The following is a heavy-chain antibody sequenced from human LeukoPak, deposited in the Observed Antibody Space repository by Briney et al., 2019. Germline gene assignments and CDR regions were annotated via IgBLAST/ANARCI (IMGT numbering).Heavy chain of an antibody. V-gene: IGHV3-23*01. CDR2: ISGSGGSA. CDR3: VKVAVQTQVVPAAIFFDY. D-gene: IGHD2-2*01. Sequence: GGSLRLSCAASGFTFSSYAMTWVRQAPGKGLEWVSGISGSGGSAFYADSVRGRFTISRDNSKDTLYLQMNSLSAEDTAVYYCVKVAVQTQVVPAAIFFDYWGQGTLVTVSS. CDR1: GFTFSSYA. J-gene: IGHJ4*02.